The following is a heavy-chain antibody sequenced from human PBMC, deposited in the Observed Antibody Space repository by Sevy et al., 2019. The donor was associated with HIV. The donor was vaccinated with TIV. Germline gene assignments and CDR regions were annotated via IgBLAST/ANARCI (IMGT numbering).Heavy chain of an antibody. CDR1: GFTFSSYA. Sequence: GGSLRLSCAASGFTFSSYAMSWVRQAPGKGLEWVSAISGSGCSTYYADSVKGRFTISSDNSKNTLYLQMNSLRAEGTAVYYCAKGERGGIVDHDAFVIWGQGTMVTFSS. D-gene: IGHD1-26*01. CDR2: ISGSGCST. CDR3: AKGERGGIVDHDAFVI. V-gene: IGHV3-23*01. J-gene: IGHJ3*02.